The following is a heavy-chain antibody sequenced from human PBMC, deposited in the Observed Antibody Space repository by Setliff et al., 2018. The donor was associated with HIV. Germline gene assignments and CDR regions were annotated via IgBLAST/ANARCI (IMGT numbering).Heavy chain of an antibody. CDR3: ARHRDPPGTSWIYYYYYMDL. V-gene: IGHV4-39*01. Sequence: PSETLSLTCSVSGDSISDTTYYWGWIRQPPGKGLEWIGNIYHSGGTLYNPSLSSRLTISVDTSKNHVSLRLSSVTAADTGVYYCARHRDPPGTSWIYYYYYMDLWGEGTTVTVSS. J-gene: IGHJ6*03. CDR1: GDSISDTTYY. CDR2: IYHSGGT. D-gene: IGHD6-13*01.